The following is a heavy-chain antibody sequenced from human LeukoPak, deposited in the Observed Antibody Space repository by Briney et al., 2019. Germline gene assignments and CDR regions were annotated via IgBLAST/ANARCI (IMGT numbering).Heavy chain of an antibody. V-gene: IGHV3-7*01. CDR3: ARGPRPRYCSGGSCYSDRYYYYMDV. J-gene: IGHJ6*03. Sequence: GGSLRLSCAASGFTFSSFWMSWVRQAPGRGLEWVATIRQDGSQKYYLDSVKGRFTISRDNAKNSLYLQMNSLRAEDTAVYYCARGPRPRYCSGGSCYSDRYYYYMDVWGKGTTVTVSS. D-gene: IGHD2-15*01. CDR2: IRQDGSQK. CDR1: GFTFSSFW.